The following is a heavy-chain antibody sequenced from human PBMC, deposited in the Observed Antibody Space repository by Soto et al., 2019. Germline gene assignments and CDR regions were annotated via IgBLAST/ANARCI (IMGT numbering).Heavy chain of an antibody. CDR1: GGNISSSGCY. D-gene: IGHD6-6*01. CDR2: IYYSGST. Sequence: PSVTLSVTCTVSGGNISSSGCYWGWIRQPPGKGLEWIGSIYYSGSTYYNPSLKSRVTISVDTSKNQFSLKLSSVTAADTAVYYCARRAYSSSTIWFDPWGQGTLVTVSS. V-gene: IGHV4-39*01. CDR3: ARRAYSSSTIWFDP. J-gene: IGHJ5*02.